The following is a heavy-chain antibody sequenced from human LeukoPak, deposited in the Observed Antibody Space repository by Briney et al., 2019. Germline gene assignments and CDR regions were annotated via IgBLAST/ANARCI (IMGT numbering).Heavy chain of an antibody. D-gene: IGHD3-10*01. J-gene: IGHJ6*03. Sequence: ASVKVSCKASGYTFTSYGISWVRQAPGQGLEWMGWISAYNGNTNYAQKLQGRVTMTTDTSTSTAYMELRSLRSDDTAVYYCASLSSVGDYYYYYMDVWGKGTTVTVSS. CDR1: GYTFTSYG. CDR3: ASLSSVGDYYYYYMDV. V-gene: IGHV1-18*01. CDR2: ISAYNGNT.